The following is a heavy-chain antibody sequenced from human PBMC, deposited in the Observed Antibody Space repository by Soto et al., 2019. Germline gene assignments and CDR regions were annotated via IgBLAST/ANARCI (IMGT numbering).Heavy chain of an antibody. CDR3: ARNSRSYSNYGRYYNGMDV. CDR1: GGTFSSYA. Sequence: QVQLVQSGAEVKKPGSSVKVSCKASGGTFSSYAISWVRQAPGQGLEWMGGIIPIFGTANYAQKFQGRVTITADESTSTAYMELSSLRSEDTAVYYCARNSRSYSNYGRYYNGMDVWGQGTTVTVSS. CDR2: IIPIFGTA. V-gene: IGHV1-69*01. D-gene: IGHD4-4*01. J-gene: IGHJ6*02.